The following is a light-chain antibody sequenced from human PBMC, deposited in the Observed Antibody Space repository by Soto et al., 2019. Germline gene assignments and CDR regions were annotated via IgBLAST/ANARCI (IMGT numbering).Light chain of an antibody. J-gene: IGKJ1*01. CDR3: QQYYSTLQT. V-gene: IGKV4-1*01. CDR1: QCVLYSSKNENN. CDR2: WAS. Sequence: DIVMTQSPDSLAVSLGERATINCKSSQCVLYSSKNENNLAWYQQKPGQPPKLVIYWASTRESGVPDRFSGSGSGTDFTLTISSLQAEDVAVYHCQQYYSTLQTFGQGTKVEIK.